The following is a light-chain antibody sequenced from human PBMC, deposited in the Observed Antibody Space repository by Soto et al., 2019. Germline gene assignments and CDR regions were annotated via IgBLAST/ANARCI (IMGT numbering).Light chain of an antibody. CDR1: QNINNY. J-gene: IGKJ1*01. CDR2: AAS. V-gene: IGKV1-39*01. CDR3: LQSFSTLWT. Sequence: DIQVTQSPSSLSASVGDRVTITCRASQNINNYLNWYQQKPGKAPKLLIYAASSLQSGVPSRFSGSGSGTDFTLTISSXQSEDFATYYCLQSFSTLWTFGQGTKVDI.